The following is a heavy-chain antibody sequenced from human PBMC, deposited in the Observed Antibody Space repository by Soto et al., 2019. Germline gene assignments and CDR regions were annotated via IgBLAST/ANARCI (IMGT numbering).Heavy chain of an antibody. J-gene: IGHJ4*02. CDR1: GFNFRNYW. V-gene: IGHV3-74*01. Sequence: EVQLAESGGGLVQPGGSLRLSCAASGFNFRNYWMHWVRQGPGKGLVWVSRINSDGSATGYADSVKGRFTISRDNAKNKLYLQMNSLIAEDTAVYYCARRMYCANGVCPQDYWGLVTLVTVSS. CDR3: ARRMYCANGVCPQDY. D-gene: IGHD2-8*01. CDR2: INSDGSAT.